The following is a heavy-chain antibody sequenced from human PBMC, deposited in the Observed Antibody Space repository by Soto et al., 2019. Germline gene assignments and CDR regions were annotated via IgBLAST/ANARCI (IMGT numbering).Heavy chain of an antibody. CDR1: GFTFSSYA. J-gene: IGHJ4*02. CDR2: ISGSGDST. D-gene: IGHD3-10*01. CDR3: AKRGSGSYYAD. Sequence: EVQLLESGGGLVQPGGSLRLSCAASGFTFSSYAMRWVRQAPGKGLEWVSAISGSGDSTYYADSVKGRFTISRDNSKNTLHLQMNSLRAEDTAVYYCAKRGSGSYYADWGQGTLVTVSS. V-gene: IGHV3-23*01.